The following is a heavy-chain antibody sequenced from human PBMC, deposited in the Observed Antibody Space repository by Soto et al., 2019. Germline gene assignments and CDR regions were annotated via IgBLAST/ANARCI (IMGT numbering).Heavy chain of an antibody. V-gene: IGHV5-51*01. D-gene: IGHD3-3*02. J-gene: IGHJ6*02. Sequence: GESLKISCKGSGYSFTIYWIGWVRQMPGKGLERMGIIYPGDSDTRYNPSFQGQVTISSNKSISTAYLQWSNLKASDTAMYYCARLSGNGMDVWGQGTTVTVSS. CDR3: ARLSGNGMDV. CDR1: GYSFTIYW. CDR2: IYPGDSDT.